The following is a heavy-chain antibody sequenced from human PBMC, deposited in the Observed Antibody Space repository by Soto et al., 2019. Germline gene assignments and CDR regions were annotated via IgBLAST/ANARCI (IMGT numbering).Heavy chain of an antibody. CDR1: GFTFSNAW. J-gene: IGHJ6*02. CDR2: IKSKTDGGTT. V-gene: IGHV3-15*01. D-gene: IGHD2-8*01. Sequence: GGSLRLSCAASGFTFSNAWMSWVRQAPGKGLEWVGRIKSKTDGGTTDYAAPVKGRFTISRDDSKNTLYLQMNSLKTEDTAVYYCTTDLIVGPGYYYGMDVWGQGTTVTVSS. CDR3: TTDLIVGPGYYYGMDV.